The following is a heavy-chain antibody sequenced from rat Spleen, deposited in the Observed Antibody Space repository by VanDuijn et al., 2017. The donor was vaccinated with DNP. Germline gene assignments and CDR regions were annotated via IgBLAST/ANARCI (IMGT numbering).Heavy chain of an antibody. D-gene: IGHD1-1*01. CDR1: GYSITSNY. CDR2: INYSART. Sequence: EVQLQESGPGLVKPSQSLSLTCSVTGYSITSNYWGWIRKFPGNKMERIGHINYSARTTSNPSLKSRISITRDTSKNQFFLHLNSVTTEDTATYYCARYYYSGDWYFDFWGPGTMVTVSS. J-gene: IGHJ1*01. V-gene: IGHV3-1*01. CDR3: ARYYYSGDWYFDF.